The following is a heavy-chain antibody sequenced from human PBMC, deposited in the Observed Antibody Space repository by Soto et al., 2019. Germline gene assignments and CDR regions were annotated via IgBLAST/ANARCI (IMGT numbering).Heavy chain of an antibody. V-gene: IGHV3-9*01. Sequence: EVQLVESGGGWVQPGRSLRLSCAASGFTFDDFAMHWVRQAPGKGLEWVSGINWTSGDINYADSVKGRFTISRDNAKNSLYLQMNSLRAEDTALYYCAKDYAGYYYYIDVWGTGTTVTVSS. CDR1: GFTFDDFA. CDR2: INWTSGDI. CDR3: AKDYAGYYYYIDV. J-gene: IGHJ6*03.